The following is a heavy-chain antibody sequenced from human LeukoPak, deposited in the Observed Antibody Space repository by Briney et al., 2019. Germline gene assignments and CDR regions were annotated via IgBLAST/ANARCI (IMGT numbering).Heavy chain of an antibody. J-gene: IGHJ4*02. CDR2: ISAYGSDE. Sequence: GGSLRLSCTASGFTFSSYAMNWVRQVPGKGLEWVSSISAYGSDEYYADSVKGRFTVSRDTSRNTLYLQMNSLRAEDTAIYYCAETYCSTTRCLSWGSDYWGQGTLVIVSS. CDR1: GFTFSSYA. V-gene: IGHV3-23*01. D-gene: IGHD2-2*01. CDR3: AETYCSTTRCLSWGSDY.